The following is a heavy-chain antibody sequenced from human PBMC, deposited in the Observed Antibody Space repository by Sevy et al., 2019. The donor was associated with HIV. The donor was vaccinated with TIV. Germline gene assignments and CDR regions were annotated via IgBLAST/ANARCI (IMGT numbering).Heavy chain of an antibody. V-gene: IGHV3-30-3*01. J-gene: IGHJ3*02. CDR1: GFTFSSYA. CDR3: ARDSNYYDSSGYYRGAAFDI. Sequence: GGSLRLSCAASGFTFSSYAMHWVRQAPGKGLEWVAVISYDGSNIYYADSVKGRFTISRDNSKNTLYLQMNSLRAEDTAVYYCARDSNYYDSSGYYRGAAFDIWGQGTMVTVSS. D-gene: IGHD3-22*01. CDR2: ISYDGSNI.